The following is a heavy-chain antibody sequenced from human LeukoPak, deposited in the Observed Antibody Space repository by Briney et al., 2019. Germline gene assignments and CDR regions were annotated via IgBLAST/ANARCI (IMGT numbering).Heavy chain of an antibody. CDR1: GFTFSSSA. V-gene: IGHV3-23*01. D-gene: IGHD1-26*01. Sequence: GGSLRLSCAASGFTFSSSAMSWVRQAPGKGLEWVSAITGGGDDIYYADSVKGRFTISRDNSKNTLSLQMNSLRVDDAAVYYCARDSGSYAFAYWGQGTLVTVSS. CDR3: ARDSGSYAFAY. J-gene: IGHJ4*02. CDR2: ITGGGDDI.